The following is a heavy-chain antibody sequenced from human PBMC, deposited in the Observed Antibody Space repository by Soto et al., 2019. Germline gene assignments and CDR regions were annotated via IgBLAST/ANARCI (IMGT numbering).Heavy chain of an antibody. V-gene: IGHV1-2*02. CDR1: GYTFTKYD. Sequence: ASVKVSCKASGYTFTKYDISWLRQAPGKGPEWMGEIGPASGDTRYAQKFQGMVTMSRDTSITTVYMELTNLSPDDTAVYYCGRGRSGQLVVFYWGQGTPVTVSS. D-gene: IGHD3-10*01. CDR2: IGPASGDT. CDR3: GRGRSGQLVVFY. J-gene: IGHJ4*02.